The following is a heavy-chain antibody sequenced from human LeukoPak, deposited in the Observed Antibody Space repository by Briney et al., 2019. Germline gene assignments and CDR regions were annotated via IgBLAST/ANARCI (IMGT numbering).Heavy chain of an antibody. CDR3: ARDRRIMITFGGVIATPGY. Sequence: ASVKVSCKASGYTFIGYYMHWVRQAPGQGLEWMGRINPNSGGTNYAQKFQGRVTMTRDTSISTAYMELSRLRSDDTAVYYCARDRRIMITFGGVIATPGYWGQGTLVTVSS. J-gene: IGHJ4*02. V-gene: IGHV1-2*06. CDR1: GYTFIGYY. CDR2: INPNSGGT. D-gene: IGHD3-16*02.